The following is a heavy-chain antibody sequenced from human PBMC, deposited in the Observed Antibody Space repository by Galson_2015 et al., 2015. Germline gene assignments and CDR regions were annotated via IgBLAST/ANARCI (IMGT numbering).Heavy chain of an antibody. CDR3: ARDLLRVSNYYYYGMDV. J-gene: IGHJ6*02. D-gene: IGHD3-3*01. Sequence: QSGAEVKKPGESLKISCKASGFTFTSSAVQWVRQARGQRLEWIGWIVVGSGNTNYAQKFQERVTITRDMSTSTAYMELSSLRSEDTAVYYCARDLLRVSNYYYYGMDVWGQGTTVTVSS. CDR2: IVVGSGNT. V-gene: IGHV1-58*01. CDR1: GFTFTSSA.